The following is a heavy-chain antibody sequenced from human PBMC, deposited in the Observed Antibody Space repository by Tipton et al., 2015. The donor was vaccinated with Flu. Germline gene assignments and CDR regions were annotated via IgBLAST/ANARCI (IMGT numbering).Heavy chain of an antibody. Sequence: GLVKPSETLSLSCTVSGGSISNYYWNWIRQPPGKGLEWIGYIYYSGSTNYNPSLKSRVTISVDTSKNQFSLKLSSVTAADTAVYHCSRASSGPPRSHFDHWRQRTLVTVSS. CDR1: GGSISNYY. J-gene: IGHJ4*02. CDR3: SRASSGPPRSHFDH. V-gene: IGHV4-59*01. D-gene: IGHD3-10*01. CDR2: IYYSGST.